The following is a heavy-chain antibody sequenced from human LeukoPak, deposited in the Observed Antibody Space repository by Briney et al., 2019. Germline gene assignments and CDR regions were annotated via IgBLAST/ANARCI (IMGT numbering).Heavy chain of an antibody. CDR3: AKGSISWYSQDWFDP. CDR2: INPNSGGT. D-gene: IGHD6-13*01. V-gene: IGHV1-2*02. Sequence: GASVKVSCKASGYTFTGYYMHWVRQAPGQGLEWMGWINPNSGGTNYAQKLQGRVTMTTDTSTSTAYMELRSLRSDDTAVYYCAKGSISWYSQDWFDPWGQGTLVTVSS. CDR1: GYTFTGYY. J-gene: IGHJ5*02.